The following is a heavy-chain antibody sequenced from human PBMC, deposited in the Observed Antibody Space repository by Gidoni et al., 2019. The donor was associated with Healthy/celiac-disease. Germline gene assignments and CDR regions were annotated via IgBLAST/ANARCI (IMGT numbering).Heavy chain of an antibody. Sequence: QVQLQQWGAGLLTPSETLSLTCAVYGGSFSGYYWSWIRQPPGKGLEWIGEINHSGSTNYNPSLKSRVTISVDTSKNQFSLKLSSVTAADTAVYYCARGVLSSSSRMDVWGQGTTVTVSS. D-gene: IGHD6-6*01. CDR3: ARGVLSSSSRMDV. J-gene: IGHJ6*02. CDR2: INHSGST. CDR1: GGSFSGYY. V-gene: IGHV4-34*01.